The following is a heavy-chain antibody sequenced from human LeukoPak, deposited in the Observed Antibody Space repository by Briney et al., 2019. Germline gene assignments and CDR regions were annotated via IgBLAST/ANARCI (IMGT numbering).Heavy chain of an antibody. CDR1: GFTFSSYA. D-gene: IGHD3-22*01. Sequence: PGGSLRLSCAASGFTFSSYAMSWVRQAPGKGREGFSAISGSGGSTYYADSVKGRFTIPRDNSKNTLYLQMNSLRAEDTAVYYCAKSPSLFLNWFDPWGQGTLVTVSS. J-gene: IGHJ5*02. V-gene: IGHV3-23*01. CDR2: ISGSGGST. CDR3: AKSPSLFLNWFDP.